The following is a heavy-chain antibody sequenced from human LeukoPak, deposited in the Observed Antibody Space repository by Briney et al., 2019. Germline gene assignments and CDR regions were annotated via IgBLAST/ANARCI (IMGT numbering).Heavy chain of an antibody. J-gene: IGHJ6*03. V-gene: IGHV1-8*03. CDR3: ARGHYSSSRDYMDV. D-gene: IGHD6-13*01. CDR2: MNPNSGNT. CDR1: GYTFTSYD. Sequence: ASVKVSCKASGYTFTSYDINWVRQATGQGLEWMGWMNPNSGNTGYAQKFQGRVTITRNTSISTAYMELSSLRSEDTAVYYCARGHYSSSRDYMDVWGKGTTVTVSS.